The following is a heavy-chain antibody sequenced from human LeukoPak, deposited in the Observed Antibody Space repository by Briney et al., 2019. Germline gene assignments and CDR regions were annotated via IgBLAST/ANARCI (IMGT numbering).Heavy chain of an antibody. CDR3: AKGRAGKSKVGYYYGMDV. CDR2: IIPIFGTA. D-gene: IGHD6-13*01. J-gene: IGHJ6*02. Sequence: ASVKVSCKASGGTFSSYAISWVRPAPGQGLEWMGGIIPIFGTANYAQKFQGRVTITADESTSTAYMELSSLRSEDTAVYYCAKGRAGKSKVGYYYGMDVWGQGTTVTVSS. V-gene: IGHV1-69*13. CDR1: GGTFSSYA.